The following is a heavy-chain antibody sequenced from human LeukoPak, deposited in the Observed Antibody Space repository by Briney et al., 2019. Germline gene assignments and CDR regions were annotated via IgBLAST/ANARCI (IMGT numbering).Heavy chain of an antibody. CDR1: GYTFTSYY. D-gene: IGHD1-26*01. CDR3: ARDGGRNWFDP. V-gene: IGHV1-46*01. J-gene: IGHJ5*02. Sequence: GASVNVSFKASGYTFTSYYMHWVRQAPGQGLEWMGLINPSGGSTSYAQKFQGRVTMTRDMSTSTVYMELSSLRSEDTAVYYCARDGGRNWFDPWGQGTLVTVSS. CDR2: INPSGGST.